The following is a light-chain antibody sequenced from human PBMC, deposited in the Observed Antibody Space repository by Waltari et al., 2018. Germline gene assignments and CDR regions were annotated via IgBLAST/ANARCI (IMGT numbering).Light chain of an antibody. CDR1: QSISSY. V-gene: IGKV1-5*01. J-gene: IGKJ3*01. CDR3: QQYNNYPLT. CDR2: IAS. Sequence: DIQLTQSPSILSASVGDRVTITCRASQSISSYLAWYQQKPGKAPKLLIYIASSLESGVPSRFSGSGSGTEFTLTISSLQPDDFATYYCQQYNNYPLTFGQGTRLDIK.